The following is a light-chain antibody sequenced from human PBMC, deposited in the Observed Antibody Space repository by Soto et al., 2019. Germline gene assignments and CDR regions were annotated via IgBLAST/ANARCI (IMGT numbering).Light chain of an antibody. CDR1: QSIKNW. J-gene: IGKJ4*01. CDR2: DAS. CDR3: QQYDDYPLT. Sequence: DIQMTQSPSTLSASVGDRVTITCRASQSIKNWLAWYQQKPGTAPKFLIYDASTLESGVPSRFSGSGSGTEFTLSISSLQADDFATYFCQQYDDYPLTFGGGTKVEIK. V-gene: IGKV1-5*01.